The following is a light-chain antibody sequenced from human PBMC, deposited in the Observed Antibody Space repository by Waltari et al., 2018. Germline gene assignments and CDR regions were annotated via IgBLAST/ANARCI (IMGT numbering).Light chain of an antibody. CDR1: YSNFVRYDL. V-gene: IGLV2-23*02. CDR3: CSYASSSPRLI. J-gene: IGLJ2*01. Sequence: QSALTQPASVSGSLGQSISISCSGTYSNFVRYDLVSWYHQRPGEAPKLLIYEVLKRPSGISNRFSGSKSGNAASLTISALQPEDEGTYYCCSYASSSPRLIFGGGTELSVL. CDR2: EVL.